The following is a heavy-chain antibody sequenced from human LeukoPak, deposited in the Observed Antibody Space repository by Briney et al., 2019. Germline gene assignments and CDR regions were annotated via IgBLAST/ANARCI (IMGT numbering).Heavy chain of an antibody. D-gene: IGHD4-23*01. V-gene: IGHV3-23*01. CDR2: ISGSGGST. CDR1: GFTFSSYA. Sequence: GGSLRLSCAASGFTFSSYAMSWVRQAPGKGLEWVSAISGSGGSTYHADSVKGRFTISRDNSKNTLYLQMNSLRAEDTAVYYCAKDLSPYGGNSVTDYWGQGTLVTVSS. CDR3: AKDLSPYGGNSVTDY. J-gene: IGHJ4*02.